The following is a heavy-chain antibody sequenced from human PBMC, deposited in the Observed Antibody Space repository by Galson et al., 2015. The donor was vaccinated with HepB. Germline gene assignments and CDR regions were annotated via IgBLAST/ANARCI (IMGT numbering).Heavy chain of an antibody. CDR3: ARRVETYYDFWRTSPLDTFDI. V-gene: IGHV1-18*04. Sequence: SVKVSCKASGYTFVNYGVTWVRQAPGQGLEWMGWISAYNANPDYAQSLQGRVTMTTDTSTNTAHLELRSLRSDDTAVYYCARRVETYYDFWRTSPLDTFDIWGQGTLVTVSS. D-gene: IGHD3-3*01. CDR2: ISAYNANP. J-gene: IGHJ4*02. CDR1: GYTFVNYG.